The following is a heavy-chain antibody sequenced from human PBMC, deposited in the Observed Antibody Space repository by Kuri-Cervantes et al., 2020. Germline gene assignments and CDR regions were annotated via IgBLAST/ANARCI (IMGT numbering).Heavy chain of an antibody. D-gene: IGHD4/OR15-4a*01. Sequence: ESLKISCTVSGGSVSSGSYYWSWIRQPPGKGLECIGYIYYSGSTNYNPSLKSRVTISVDTSKKQFSLKLSSVTAADTAVYYCAREDDYAHFDYWGQGTPVTVSS. V-gene: IGHV4-61*01. CDR1: GGSVSSGSYY. J-gene: IGHJ4*02. CDR2: IYYSGST. CDR3: AREDDYAHFDY.